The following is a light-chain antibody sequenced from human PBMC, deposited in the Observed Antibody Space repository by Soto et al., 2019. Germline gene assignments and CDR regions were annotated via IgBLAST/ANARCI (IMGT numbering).Light chain of an antibody. CDR3: QQTYRAPYS. V-gene: IGKV1-39*01. CDR1: EHIDSY. J-gene: IGKJ4*01. CDR2: SAY. Sequence: DIQMTQSPPSLSASVGDSVTIVCRATEHIDSYLNWYQQKPGSAPTLIVYSAYALQSGVPSRFSGSVSGTTFTLTITSLQPEDVSIYFCQQTYRAPYSFGGGT.